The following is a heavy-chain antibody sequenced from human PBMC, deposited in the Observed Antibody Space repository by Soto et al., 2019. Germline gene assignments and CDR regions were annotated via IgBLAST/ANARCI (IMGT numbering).Heavy chain of an antibody. J-gene: IGHJ4*02. Sequence: SVKVSCKASGGTFSSYAISWVRQAPGQGLEWMGGIIPIFGTANYAQKFQGRVTITADESTSTAYMELSSLRSEDTAVYYCARVPTYYYDSSGYSTSPFDYWGQGTLVTVSS. CDR3: ARVPTYYYDSSGYSTSPFDY. D-gene: IGHD3-22*01. V-gene: IGHV1-69*13. CDR1: GGTFSSYA. CDR2: IIPIFGTA.